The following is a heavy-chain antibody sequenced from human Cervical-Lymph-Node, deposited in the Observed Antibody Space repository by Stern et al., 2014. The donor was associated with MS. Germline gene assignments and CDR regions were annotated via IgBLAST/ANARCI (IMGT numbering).Heavy chain of an antibody. CDR2: IYPGDSDT. J-gene: IGHJ3*02. Sequence: VQLVESGAEVKKPGESLKISCKTSGYSFSNFWIGWVRQMPGKGLEWMGIIYPGDSDTTYSPSFQGQVTISADESISPAYLQWRSLKASDTAMYYCVIRRDSGGYDIFDIWGQGTMLIVSS. CDR3: VIRRDSGGYDIFDI. V-gene: IGHV5-51*01. D-gene: IGHD3-22*01. CDR1: GYSFSNFW.